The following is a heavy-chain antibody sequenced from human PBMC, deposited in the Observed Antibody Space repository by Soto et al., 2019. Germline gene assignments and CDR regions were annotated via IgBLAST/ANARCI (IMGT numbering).Heavy chain of an antibody. CDR3: ARGQYYGSGSTITVVSYYYYYGMDV. CDR1: GDSVSSNSAA. CDR2: TYYRSKWYN. V-gene: IGHV6-1*01. D-gene: IGHD3-10*01. Sequence: SQTLSLTCAISGDSVSSNSAAWNWIRQSPSRGLEWLGRTYYRSKWYNDYAVSVKSRITINPDTSKNQFSLQLNSVTPEDTAVYYCARGQYYGSGSTITVVSYYYYYGMDVWGQGTTVTVSS. J-gene: IGHJ6*02.